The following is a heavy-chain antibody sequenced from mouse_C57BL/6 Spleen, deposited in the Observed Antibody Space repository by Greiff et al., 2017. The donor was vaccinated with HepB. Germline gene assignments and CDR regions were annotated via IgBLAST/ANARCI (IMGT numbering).Heavy chain of an antibody. J-gene: IGHJ2*01. CDR3: ARPFFDY. Sequence: EVHLVESRGGLVKPGGSLKLSCAASGFTFSSYTMSWVRQTPEKRLEWVATISGGGGKTYYPDSVKGRFTISIDNAKNTLYLQMSSLRSEDTALYYCARPFFDYWGQGTTLTVSS. CDR1: GFTFSSYT. V-gene: IGHV5-9*01. CDR2: ISGGGGKT.